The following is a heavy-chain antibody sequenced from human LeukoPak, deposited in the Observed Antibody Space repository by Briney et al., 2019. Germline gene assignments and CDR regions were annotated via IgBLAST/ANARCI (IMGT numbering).Heavy chain of an antibody. V-gene: IGHV1-2*02. CDR1: GYTLRDYY. CDR3: ARADGYNLNY. Sequence: GASVKVSCEASGYTLRDYYIYWVRQAPGQGLEWLGWLNPHSGGTNYAQKFQGRVTLTSDTSISTAYMELSRLRSDDTAVYYCARADGYNLNYWGQGTLVTVSS. J-gene: IGHJ4*02. CDR2: LNPHSGGT. D-gene: IGHD5-24*01.